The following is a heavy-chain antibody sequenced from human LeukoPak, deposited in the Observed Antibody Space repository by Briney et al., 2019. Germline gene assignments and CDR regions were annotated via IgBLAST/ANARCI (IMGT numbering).Heavy chain of an antibody. Sequence: GGSLRLSCTASGFTFGDYAMTWVRQAPGKGLGWVSYISSSGSTIYYADSVKGRFTISRDNAKKSLYLQMNSLRAEDTAVYYCARGKITMIVGPFDYWGQGTLVTVSS. CDR1: GFTFGDYA. J-gene: IGHJ4*02. CDR3: ARGKITMIVGPFDY. V-gene: IGHV3-48*03. D-gene: IGHD3-22*01. CDR2: ISSSGSTI.